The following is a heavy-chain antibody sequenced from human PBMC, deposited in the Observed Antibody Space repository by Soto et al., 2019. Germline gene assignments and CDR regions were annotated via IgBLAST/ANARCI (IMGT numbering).Heavy chain of an antibody. CDR2: MNPNSGNT. J-gene: IGHJ6*03. CDR1: VYTFTSYD. CDR3: VRVLLVLHFLDWPQGGYYYMDV. D-gene: IGHD3-3*01. V-gene: IGHV1-8*01. Sequence: ASVKVSCKASVYTFTSYDVDWVRQAPGQGLEWMGWMNPNSGNTGYAQKFQGRVTMTRNISIRTAYMELSSLRSDDTAVYYCVRVLLVLHFLDWPQGGYYYMDVWGKGTTVTVSS.